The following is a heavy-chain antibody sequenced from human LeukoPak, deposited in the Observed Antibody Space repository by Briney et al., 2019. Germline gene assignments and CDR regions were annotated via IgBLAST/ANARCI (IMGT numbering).Heavy chain of an antibody. J-gene: IGHJ4*02. CDR1: GFTFSSYT. V-gene: IGHV3-23*01. D-gene: IGHD3-10*01. CDR3: AKVRRLLWFGEPGPDY. CDR2: ISGSGGST. Sequence: GGSLRLSCAASGFTFSSYTMSWVRQAPGKGLEWVSAISGSGGSTYYADSVKGRFTISRDNSKNTLYLQMNSLRAEDTAVYYCAKVRRLLWFGEPGPDYWGQGTLVTVSS.